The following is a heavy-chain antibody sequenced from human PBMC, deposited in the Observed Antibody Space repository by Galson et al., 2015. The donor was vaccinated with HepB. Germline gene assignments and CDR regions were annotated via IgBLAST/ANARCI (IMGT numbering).Heavy chain of an antibody. Sequence: SVKVSCKASGGTFNNFAISWVRQAPGQGLQWVGRFIPILGTANYAQELQGRVTLTADKSTSTTYMTLSNLASLDTAVYYCATDYFDSSGLFDPWGQGTLVIVSS. J-gene: IGHJ5*02. CDR3: ATDYFDSSGLFDP. CDR2: FIPILGTA. V-gene: IGHV1-69*04. D-gene: IGHD3-22*01. CDR1: GGTFNNFA.